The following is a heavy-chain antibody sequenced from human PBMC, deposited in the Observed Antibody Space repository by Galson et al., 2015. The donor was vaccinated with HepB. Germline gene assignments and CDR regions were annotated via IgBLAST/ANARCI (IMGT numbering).Heavy chain of an antibody. J-gene: IGHJ1*01. CDR1: GFNFSTYG. V-gene: IGHV3-30*03. CDR2: VSYDGNNK. CDR3: AREVGTHGNSCHNHFQH. Sequence: SLRLSCAASGFNFSTYGMHWVRQAPGKGLEWVAVVSYDGNNKTYANSVEGRFTISRDNSKNTLYMQMNSLTSEDTAVYYCAREVGTHGNSCHNHFQHWGQGSLVTVSA. D-gene: IGHD2-2*01.